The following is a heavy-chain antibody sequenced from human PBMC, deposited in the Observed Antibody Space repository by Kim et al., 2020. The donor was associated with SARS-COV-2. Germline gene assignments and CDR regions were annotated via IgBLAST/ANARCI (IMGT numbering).Heavy chain of an antibody. V-gene: IGHV1-69*01. CDR3: ARGPLGSSANLDY. D-gene: IGHD3-16*01. Sequence: YPPKIRGSATITADEPTSTAYMELSSLRSEDTAVYYCARGPLGSSANLDYWGQGTLVTVSS. J-gene: IGHJ4*02.